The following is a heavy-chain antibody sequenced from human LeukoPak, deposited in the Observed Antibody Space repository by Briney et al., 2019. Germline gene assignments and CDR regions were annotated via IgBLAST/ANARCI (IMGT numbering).Heavy chain of an antibody. J-gene: IGHJ4*02. V-gene: IGHV3-30*18. CDR2: ISYDGSNK. Sequence: GGSLRLSCAASGFTFSSYGMHWVRQAPGKGLEWVAVISYDGSNKYYADSVKGRFTISRDNSKNTLYLQMNSLRAEDTAVYYCAKGYSSGWYYFDYWGQGTLVTVSS. CDR1: GFTFSSYG. D-gene: IGHD6-19*01. CDR3: AKGYSSGWYYFDY.